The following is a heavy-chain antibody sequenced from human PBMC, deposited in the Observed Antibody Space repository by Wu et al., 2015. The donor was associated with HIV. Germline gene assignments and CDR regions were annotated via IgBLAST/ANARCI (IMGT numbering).Heavy chain of an antibody. V-gene: IGHV1-2*02. D-gene: IGHD6-13*01. J-gene: IGHJ6*03. CDR1: GYTFSSYG. CDR2: INPNSGGT. Sequence: QVQLVQSGAEVKKPGASMKVSCKASGYTFSSYGLSWVRQAPGQGLEWMGWINPNSGGTNYAQKFQGRVTMTRDTSISTAYMELSRLRSDDTAVYYCARLAAQTLGDYYYYMDVWGKGTTVTVSS. CDR3: ARLAAQTLGDYYYYMDV.